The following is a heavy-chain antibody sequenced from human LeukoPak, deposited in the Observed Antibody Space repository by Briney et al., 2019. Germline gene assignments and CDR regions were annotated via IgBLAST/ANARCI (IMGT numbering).Heavy chain of an antibody. J-gene: IGHJ3*02. CDR3: ARAAYYYGSENAFDI. D-gene: IGHD3-10*01. CDR2: IRYDGSNK. Sequence: GGSLRLSCAASGFTFSSYGMHWVRQAPGKGLEWVAFIRYDGSNKYYADSVKGRFTISRDNSKNTLYLQMNSLRAEDTAVYYCARAAYYYGSENAFDIWGQGTMVTVSS. V-gene: IGHV3-30*02. CDR1: GFTFSSYG.